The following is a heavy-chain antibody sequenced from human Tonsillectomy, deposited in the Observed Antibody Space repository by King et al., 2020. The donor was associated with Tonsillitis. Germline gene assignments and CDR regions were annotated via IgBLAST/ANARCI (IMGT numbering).Heavy chain of an antibody. V-gene: IGHV1-46*03. CDR3: ARAGRYCSGGSCYYYGMDV. J-gene: IGHJ6*02. CDR2: INPIGGST. CDR1: VYTFTSYY. D-gene: IGHD2-15*01. Sequence: QLVQSGAEVKKPGASVKVSCKASVYTFTSYYMHWVRQAPGKGLEWMGIINPIGGSTSHAQKFQGRVTMTRDTSTSTVYMELSSLRSEDTAVYYCARAGRYCSGGSCYYYGMDVWGQGTTVTVSS.